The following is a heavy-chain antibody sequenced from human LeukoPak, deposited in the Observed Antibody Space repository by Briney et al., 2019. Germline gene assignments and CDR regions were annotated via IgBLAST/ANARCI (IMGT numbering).Heavy chain of an antibody. CDR3: ASSYGSSAYYPFDY. CDR2: ISDSGGST. J-gene: IGHJ4*02. CDR1: GFXFRNNA. V-gene: IGHV3-23*01. Sequence: GGSLRLSCEASGFXFRNNAMSWVRQAPGKGLEWLSLISDSGGSTSYADSVKGRFTISRDNSKNTLYLQMNTLRAEDTAIYYCASSYGSSAYYPFDYWGQGTLVTVFS. D-gene: IGHD3-22*01.